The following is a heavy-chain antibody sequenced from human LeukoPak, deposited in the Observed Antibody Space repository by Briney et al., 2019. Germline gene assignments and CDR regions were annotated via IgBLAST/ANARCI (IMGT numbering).Heavy chain of an antibody. J-gene: IGHJ4*02. D-gene: IGHD3-10*01. CDR3: ARGYHYGSGYDY. Sequence: NPSETLSVNCTVSGGSISTYYWSWIRQPPGKGLEWIGYIYYSGSTNYNPSLKSRVTISVDTSKNQFSLKLSSVTAADTAVYYCARGYHYGSGYDYWGQGTLVTVSS. CDR1: GGSISTYY. V-gene: IGHV4-59*01. CDR2: IYYSGST.